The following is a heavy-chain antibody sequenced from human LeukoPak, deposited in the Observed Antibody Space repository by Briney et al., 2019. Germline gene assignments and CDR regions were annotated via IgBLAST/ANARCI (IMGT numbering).Heavy chain of an antibody. CDR2: ISGSGGST. CDR1: GFTFSSYV. J-gene: IGHJ4*02. CDR3: AREGFDGSGVLRAFYFDY. V-gene: IGHV3-23*01. D-gene: IGHD3-10*01. Sequence: GGSLRLSCAASGFTFSSYVMSWVRQAPGKGLEWVSAISGSGGSTYYADSVKGRFTISRDNSKNTLYLQMNSLRAEDAAVYYCAREGFDGSGVLRAFYFDYWGQGALVTVSS.